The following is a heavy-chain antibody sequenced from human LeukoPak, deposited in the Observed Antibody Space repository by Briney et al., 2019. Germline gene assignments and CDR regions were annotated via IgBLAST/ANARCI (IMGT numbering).Heavy chain of an antibody. J-gene: IGHJ6*02. CDR1: GGTFSSYA. CDR3: ARVWVTPYYYYGMDV. V-gene: IGHV1-69*01. CDR2: IIPIFGTA. D-gene: IGHD3-16*01. Sequence: SVKVSCKASGGTFSSYAISWVRPAPGQGLEWMGGIIPIFGTANYAQKFQGRVTITADESTSTAYMELSSLRSEDTAVYYCARVWVTPYYYYGMDVWGQGTTVTVSS.